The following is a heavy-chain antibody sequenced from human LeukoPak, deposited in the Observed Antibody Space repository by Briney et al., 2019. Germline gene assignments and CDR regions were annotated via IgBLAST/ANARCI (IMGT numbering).Heavy chain of an antibody. CDR2: IYYSGNT. CDR3: ARDSMRSYLDC. D-gene: IGHD3-16*02. J-gene: IGHJ4*02. CDR1: GGSISSGGYY. V-gene: IGHV4-31*03. Sequence: SGTLSLTCTVSGGSISSGGYYWSWIRQHPGKGLEWIGYIYYSGNTYYNPSLKSRVTLSVDTSNNQFSLKLSSVTAADTAVYYCARDSMRSYLDCWGQGILVTVSS.